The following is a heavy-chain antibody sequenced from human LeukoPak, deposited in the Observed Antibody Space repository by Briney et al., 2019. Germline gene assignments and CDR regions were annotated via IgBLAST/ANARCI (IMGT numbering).Heavy chain of an antibody. CDR3: AKDRLGWYHFDP. V-gene: IGHV3-23*01. Sequence: GGSLRLSCAASGFTFSSYAMSWVRQAPGKGLEWVSAISGSGGSTYYADSVEGRFTISRDNSKNTLYLQMNSLRAEDTAVYYCAKDRLGWYHFDPWGPGTLVTVSS. D-gene: IGHD6-19*01. J-gene: IGHJ5*02. CDR1: GFTFSSYA. CDR2: ISGSGGST.